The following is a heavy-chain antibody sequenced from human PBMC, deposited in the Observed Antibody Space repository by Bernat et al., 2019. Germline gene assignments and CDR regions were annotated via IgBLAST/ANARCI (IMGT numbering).Heavy chain of an antibody. CDR1: GYTFTGYY. CDR2: INPNSGGT. V-gene: IGHV1-2*06. CDR3: ARDEGSTSQYYYYYMDV. J-gene: IGHJ6*03. D-gene: IGHD2-2*01. Sequence: QVQLVQSGAEVKKPGASVKVSCKASGYTFTGYYMHWVRQAPGQGLEWMGRINPNSGGTNYAQKFQGRVTMTRDTSISTAYRELSRLRSDDTAVYYCARDEGSTSQYYYYYMDVWGKGTTVTVSS.